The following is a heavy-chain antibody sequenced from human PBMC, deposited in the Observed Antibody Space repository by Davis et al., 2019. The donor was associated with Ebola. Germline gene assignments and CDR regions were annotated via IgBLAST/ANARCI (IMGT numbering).Heavy chain of an antibody. CDR3: ARGGDFDY. CDR2: ISRSSSSSSYI. V-gene: IGHV3-21*01. D-gene: IGHD3-10*01. J-gene: IGHJ4*02. CDR1: GFTFSSYS. Sequence: PGGSLRLSCTASGFTFSSYSMNWVRQAPGKGLEWVSSISRSSSSSSYIYYADSVKGRFTISRDNAKNSLYLQMNSLRAEDTAVYYCARGGDFDYWGQGTLVTVSS.